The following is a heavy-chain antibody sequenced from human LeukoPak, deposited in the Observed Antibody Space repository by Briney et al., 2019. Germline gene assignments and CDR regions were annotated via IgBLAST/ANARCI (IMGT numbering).Heavy chain of an antibody. CDR1: GYTLTELS. J-gene: IGHJ6*02. V-gene: IGHV1-24*01. CDR2: FNPEDGET. Sequence: ASVKVSCKVSGYTLTELSMNWVRPAPGKGPEWMGRFNPEDGETIYAQKFQGRVTMTEDTSTDTAYMELSSLRSEDTAVYYCAPVGYGDYVEYYYGMAVWGQGTTVTVSS. D-gene: IGHD4-17*01. CDR3: APVGYGDYVEYYYGMAV.